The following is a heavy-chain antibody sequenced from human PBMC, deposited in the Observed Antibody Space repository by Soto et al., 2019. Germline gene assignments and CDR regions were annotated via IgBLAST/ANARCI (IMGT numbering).Heavy chain of an antibody. CDR2: INLNSGDT. V-gene: IGHV1-2*02. CDR1: GDTFTDSS. CDR3: ARHFSGYDWYSSDT. J-gene: IGHJ5*02. Sequence: QVQLVQSGAEVKKPGASVKVSCKASGDTFTDSSMHWVRQAPGQGLEWMGWINLNSGDTFYAQVYRGRENMTRDRSINTADTEESSIEPEATAAYYCARHFSGYDWYSSDTWSQGTMVPVSS. D-gene: IGHD5-12*01.